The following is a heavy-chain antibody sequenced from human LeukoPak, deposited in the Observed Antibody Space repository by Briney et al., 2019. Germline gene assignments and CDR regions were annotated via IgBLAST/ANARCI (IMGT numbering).Heavy chain of an antibody. Sequence: ASVKVSCKASGGTFSSYAISWVRQAPGQGLEWMGWISAYNGHTKYAQKFQGRVTMTTDTSTSTAYMELTSLTSDDTAVYYCARDKDLGAVAGTFDYWGQGTLVTVSS. CDR1: GGTFSSYA. J-gene: IGHJ4*02. CDR2: ISAYNGHT. D-gene: IGHD6-19*01. V-gene: IGHV1-18*01. CDR3: ARDKDLGAVAGTFDY.